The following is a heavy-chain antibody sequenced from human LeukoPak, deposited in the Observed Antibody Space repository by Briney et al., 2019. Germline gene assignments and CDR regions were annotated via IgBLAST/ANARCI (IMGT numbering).Heavy chain of an antibody. CDR1: GFTFSSYS. Sequence: GGSLRLSCAASGFTFSSYSMNWVRQAPGKGLEWVSSISSSSSYIYYADSVEGRFTISRDNAKNSLYLQMNSLRAEDTAVYYCTTGGGGSMDVWGKGTTVTVSS. V-gene: IGHV3-21*01. CDR3: TTGGGGSMDV. J-gene: IGHJ6*03. D-gene: IGHD1-14*01. CDR2: ISSSSSYI.